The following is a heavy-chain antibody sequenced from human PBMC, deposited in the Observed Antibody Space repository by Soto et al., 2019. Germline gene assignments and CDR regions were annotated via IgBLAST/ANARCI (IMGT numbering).Heavy chain of an antibody. V-gene: IGHV1-69*13. CDR1: GGTFSSYA. D-gene: IGHD2-21*02. CDR3: ARGAPCGGGCYVLYRYYYYGMDV. CDR2: IIPIFGTA. Sequence: ASVKVSCKASGGTFSSYAISWVRQAPGQGLEWMGGIIPIFGTANYAQKFQGRVTITADESTSTAYMELSSLRSEDTAVYYCARGAPCGGGCYVLYRYYYYGMDVWGQGTTVTVSS. J-gene: IGHJ6*02.